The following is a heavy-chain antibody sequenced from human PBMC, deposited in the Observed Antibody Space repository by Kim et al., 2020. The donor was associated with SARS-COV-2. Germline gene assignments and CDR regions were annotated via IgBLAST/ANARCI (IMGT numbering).Heavy chain of an antibody. Sequence: LKSRVTISVDTSKNQFSLKLNSVTAADTAVYYCARGVPSGSSWHQYFDYWGQGTLVTVSS. D-gene: IGHD6-13*01. V-gene: IGHV4-39*01. CDR3: ARGVPSGSSWHQYFDY. J-gene: IGHJ4*02.